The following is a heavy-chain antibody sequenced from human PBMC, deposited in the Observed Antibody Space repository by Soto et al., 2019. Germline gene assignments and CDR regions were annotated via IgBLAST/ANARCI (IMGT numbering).Heavy chain of an antibody. Sequence: GGSLRLSCAASGFTVNSNYMSWVRQAPGNGLEWVSVVHSGGNTYYADSVKGRFTISRDISKNTLYPQMNSLRAEDTAVYYCARAPYSSSWYTFDPWGQGTLVTVSS. CDR2: VHSGGNT. V-gene: IGHV3-66*01. D-gene: IGHD6-13*01. J-gene: IGHJ5*02. CDR3: ARAPYSSSWYTFDP. CDR1: GFTVNSNY.